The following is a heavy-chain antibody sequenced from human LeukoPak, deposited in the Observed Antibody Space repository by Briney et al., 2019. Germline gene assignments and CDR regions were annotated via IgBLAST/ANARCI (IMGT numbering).Heavy chain of an antibody. J-gene: IGHJ4*02. CDR3: AREALTYYDFWSGFIFDY. D-gene: IGHD3-3*01. V-gene: IGHV4-39*07. CDR2: IYYSGST. Sequence: PSETLSLTCTVSGGSISSSSYYWGWIRQPPGKGLEWIGSIYYSGSTYYNPSLKSRVTISVDTSKNQFSLKLSSVTAADTAVYYCAREALTYYDFWSGFIFDYWGQGTLVTVSS. CDR1: GGSISSSSYY.